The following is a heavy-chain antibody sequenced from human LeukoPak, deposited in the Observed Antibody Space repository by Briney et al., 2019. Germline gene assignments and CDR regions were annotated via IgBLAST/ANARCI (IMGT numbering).Heavy chain of an antibody. CDR1: GGSISSYY. J-gene: IGHJ4*02. Sequence: SETLSLTCSVSGGSISSYYWSWIRQPPGKGLEWIGYIYYSGSTNYNPSLKSRVTISVDTSKNQFSLKLSSVTAADTAVYYCARKGGSGSYYKAFFDYWGQGTLVTVSS. CDR2: IYYSGST. CDR3: ARKGGSGSYYKAFFDY. V-gene: IGHV4-59*12. D-gene: IGHD3-10*01.